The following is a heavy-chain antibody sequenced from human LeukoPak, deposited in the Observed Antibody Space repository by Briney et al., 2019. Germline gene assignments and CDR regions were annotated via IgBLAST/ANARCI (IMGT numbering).Heavy chain of an antibody. J-gene: IGHJ4*02. CDR1: GGSISSSSYY. CDR3: ARREGSSTNPGGTFDY. D-gene: IGHD6-13*01. V-gene: IGHV4-39*01. Sequence: PSETLSLTRTVSGGSISSSSYYWGWIRQPPGKGLEWIGSIYYSGSTYYNPSLKSRVTISVDTSKNQFSLKLSSVTAADTAVYYCARREGSSTNPGGTFDYWGQGTLVTVSS. CDR2: IYYSGST.